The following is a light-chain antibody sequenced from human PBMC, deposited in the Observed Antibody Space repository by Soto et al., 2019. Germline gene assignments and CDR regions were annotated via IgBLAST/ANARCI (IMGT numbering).Light chain of an antibody. Sequence: IVMTQSPAILSVSPGERSTLSCKASQSVRSNLAWYQQKPGQAPRLLIYNASTRATGVPPRLSGSGSGTEFSLTISSMQSEDFAVYYCQQYNNWPLFGGGTKVDIK. J-gene: IGKJ4*01. CDR3: QQYNNWPL. V-gene: IGKV3-15*01. CDR1: QSVRSN. CDR2: NAS.